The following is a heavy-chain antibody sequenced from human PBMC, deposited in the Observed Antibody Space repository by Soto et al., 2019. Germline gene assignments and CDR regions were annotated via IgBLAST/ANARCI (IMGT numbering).Heavy chain of an antibody. CDR2: ITDSGGSR. Sequence: GGSLRLSCAASGFTFNNYAMSWVRQAPGKGLEWVSAITDSGGSRYHAKSVKGRFTISRDNSKNTLYLQMNSLRAEDTAVYYCAKGGRASGFDPWGQGTLVTVSS. J-gene: IGHJ5*02. CDR3: AKGGRASGFDP. V-gene: IGHV3-23*01. CDR1: GFTFNNYA. D-gene: IGHD3-16*01.